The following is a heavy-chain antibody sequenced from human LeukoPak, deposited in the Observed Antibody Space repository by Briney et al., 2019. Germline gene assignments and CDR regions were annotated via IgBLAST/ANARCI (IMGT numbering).Heavy chain of an antibody. CDR1: GFTSSSYA. V-gene: IGHV3-23*01. Sequence: PGGSLRLSCAASGFTSSSYAMSWVCQAPGKGLEWVSGISGSGDNTYYADSVKGRFTISRDNSKNTLYVQVNSLGTEDTAAYYCAKGSYYDSSGSFYFDYWGQGTLVTVSS. D-gene: IGHD3-22*01. J-gene: IGHJ4*02. CDR2: ISGSGDNT. CDR3: AKGSYYDSSGSFYFDY.